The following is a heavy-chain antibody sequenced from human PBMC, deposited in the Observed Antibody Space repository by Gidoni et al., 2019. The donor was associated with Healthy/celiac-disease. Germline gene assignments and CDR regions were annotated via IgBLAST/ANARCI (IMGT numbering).Heavy chain of an antibody. Sequence: QVQLVQSGAEVKKPGSSVKVSCKASGGTFRSYAISWVRQAPGQGLEWMGGIIPIFGTANYAQKFQGRVTITADESTSTAYLELSSLRSEDTAVYYCARPRSDFWSGYFQTDYYYYGMDVWGQGTTVTVSS. D-gene: IGHD3-3*01. CDR1: GGTFRSYA. V-gene: IGHV1-69*01. J-gene: IGHJ6*02. CDR3: ARPRSDFWSGYFQTDYYYYGMDV. CDR2: IIPIFGTA.